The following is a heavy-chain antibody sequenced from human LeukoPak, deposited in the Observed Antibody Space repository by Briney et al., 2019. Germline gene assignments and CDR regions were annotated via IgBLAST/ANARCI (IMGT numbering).Heavy chain of an antibody. Sequence: GGSLRLSCAASGFTFSSYSMNWVRQAPGKGLEWASYISSSSSTIYYADSVKGRFTISRDNAKNSLYLQMNSLRAEDTAVYYCAREPYSNGFDYWGQGTLVTVSS. D-gene: IGHD6-19*01. CDR2: ISSSSSTI. CDR1: GFTFSSYS. CDR3: AREPYSNGFDY. V-gene: IGHV3-48*01. J-gene: IGHJ4*02.